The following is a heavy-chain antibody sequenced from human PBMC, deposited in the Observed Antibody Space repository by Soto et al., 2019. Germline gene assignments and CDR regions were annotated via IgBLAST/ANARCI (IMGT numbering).Heavy chain of an antibody. V-gene: IGHV1-18*01. J-gene: IGHJ4*02. CDR3: VREVQIGDYIIFGY. D-gene: IGHD4-17*01. CDR1: GYTFTTYG. Sequence: QVQLVQSGAEVKQPGASVKVSCKASGYTFTTYGLSWVRQAPGQGLGWMGWISAYYGTTRYAQRLQERVTMTTDTSTTTAYMELRSLRPDDTAIYYCVREVQIGDYIIFGYWGQGTLVTVSA. CDR2: ISAYYGTT.